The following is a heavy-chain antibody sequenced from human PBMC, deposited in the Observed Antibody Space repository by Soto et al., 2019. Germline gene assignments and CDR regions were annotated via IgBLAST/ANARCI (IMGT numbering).Heavy chain of an antibody. D-gene: IGHD6-6*01. CDR3: ARDYSSSGWFDP. Sequence: QLQLQESGPGLVKPSETLSLTCTVSGGSISSSSYYWGWIRQPPGKGLEWIGSIYYSGSTYYNPSLKSRVTISVDTSKNQFSLKLSSVTAADTAVYYCARDYSSSGWFDPWGQGTLVTVSS. V-gene: IGHV4-39*02. CDR2: IYYSGST. CDR1: GGSISSSSYY. J-gene: IGHJ5*02.